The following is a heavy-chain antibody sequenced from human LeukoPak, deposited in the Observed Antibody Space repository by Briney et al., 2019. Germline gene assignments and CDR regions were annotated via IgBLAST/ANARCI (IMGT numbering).Heavy chain of an antibody. CDR1: GGSISGNSYY. J-gene: IGHJ4*02. D-gene: IGHD1-26*01. CDR3: ATIVGSTKVDD. Sequence: SETLSLTCTVSGGSISGNSYYWGWIRQPPGKGLEWIVSMYYSGSTYYNPSLKSRVTESVDTSKNQFSLKLSSVTSTDTAVYYCATIVGSTKVDDWGQGTLVTVSS. V-gene: IGHV4-39*01. CDR2: MYYSGST.